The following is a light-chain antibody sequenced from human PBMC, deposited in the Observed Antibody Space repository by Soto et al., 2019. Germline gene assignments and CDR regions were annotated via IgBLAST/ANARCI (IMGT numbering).Light chain of an antibody. Sequence: EIVMTQSPATLSVSPGERATLSCRASQSVTSNLAWYQQKPGQPPRRLIYGASTRATGIPARFSGSGSGTEFTLTISSLQSEDFAVYYCQQYNIWPLTFGGGTK. V-gene: IGKV3-15*01. J-gene: IGKJ4*01. CDR2: GAS. CDR1: QSVTSN. CDR3: QQYNIWPLT.